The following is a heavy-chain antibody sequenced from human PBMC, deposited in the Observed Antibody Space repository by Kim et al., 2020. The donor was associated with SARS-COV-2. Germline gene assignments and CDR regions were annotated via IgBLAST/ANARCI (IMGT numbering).Heavy chain of an antibody. J-gene: IGHJ1*01. V-gene: IGHV3-7*03. D-gene: IGHD3-22*01. Sequence: GGSLRLSCAASGFTFSTYWMSWVRLAPGKGLEWVANIKEDGSEKYYVDSVKGRFTISRDNGKNSLYVQMNGLRAEDTPVYYCARVGGYSRNWEQWGQG. CDR2: IKEDGSEK. CDR1: GFTFSTYW. CDR3: ARVGGYSRNWEQ.